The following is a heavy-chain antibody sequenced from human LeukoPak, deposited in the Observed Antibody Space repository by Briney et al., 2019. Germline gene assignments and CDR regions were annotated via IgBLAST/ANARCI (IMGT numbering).Heavy chain of an antibody. V-gene: IGHV3-48*01. CDR1: GFTFSSYS. CDR2: ISSSSSTI. CDR3: ARETVVVNSYWYFDL. D-gene: IGHD3-22*01. Sequence: PWGSLRLSCAASGFTFSSYSMNWVRQAPGKGLEWVSYISSSSSTIYYADSVKGRFTISRDNAKNSLYLQMNSLRAEDTAVYYCARETVVVNSYWYFDLWGRGTLVTVSS. J-gene: IGHJ2*01.